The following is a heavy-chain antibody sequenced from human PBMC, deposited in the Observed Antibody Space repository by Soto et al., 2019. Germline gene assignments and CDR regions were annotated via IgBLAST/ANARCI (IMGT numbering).Heavy chain of an antibody. J-gene: IGHJ4*02. CDR3: AIENYSALDY. Sequence: SETLSLTCTVSSGSTSSYNCNWVRQPPWKGLEWIGFLNYSGSTHYNPSLKSRVTISLDTSKNQFSLKLNSVTAADTAVYYCAIENYSALDYGGPGTLVTV. D-gene: IGHD3-10*01. V-gene: IGHV4-59*01. CDR2: LNYSGST. CDR1: SGSTSSYN.